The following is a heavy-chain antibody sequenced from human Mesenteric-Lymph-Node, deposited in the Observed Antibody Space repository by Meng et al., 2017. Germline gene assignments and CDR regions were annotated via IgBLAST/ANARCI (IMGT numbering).Heavy chain of an antibody. J-gene: IGHJ4*02. CDR1: GGSYSGYY. CDR3: ARGGGNSWYIDY. D-gene: IGHD6-13*01. V-gene: IGHV4-34*01. CDR2: INHSGST. Sequence: QVQLQQRGAGLLKPPEPLPPPCAVHGGSYSGYYWSWIRQPPGQGLEWIGEINHSGSTNYNPSLKSRVTISVDTSKNQFSLKLSSVTAADTAVYYCARGGGNSWYIDYWGQGTLVTVSS.